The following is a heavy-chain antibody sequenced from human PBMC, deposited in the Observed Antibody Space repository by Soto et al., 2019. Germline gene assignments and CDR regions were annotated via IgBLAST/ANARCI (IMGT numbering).Heavy chain of an antibody. V-gene: IGHV4-59*01. CDR3: PSGEYVAMYLDC. CDR1: GGSISSYY. CDR2: IYYSGRT. Sequence: PSETLSLTCTVSGGSISSYYWSWIRQPPGKGLEWIGYIYYSGRTNYKSSLKSSLKSRVTISADTSKNQFSLNLSSVTAADTAAYGLPSGEYVAMYLDCWCIGTKVTV. J-gene: IGHJ4*01. D-gene: IGHD3-16*01.